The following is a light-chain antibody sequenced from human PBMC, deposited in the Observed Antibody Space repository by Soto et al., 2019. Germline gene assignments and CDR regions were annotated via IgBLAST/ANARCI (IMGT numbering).Light chain of an antibody. Sequence: EIVLTQSPGTLSLSPGEGATLSCRASQTISSYSVARYQQKPGQAPRLVIYGASSRATGIPDRFSGSGSGTDFTLSINRLEPEDSAVYYCQQCGSSPLTFGGGTKVDIK. J-gene: IGKJ4*01. CDR2: GAS. CDR3: QQCGSSPLT. CDR1: QTISSYS. V-gene: IGKV3-20*01.